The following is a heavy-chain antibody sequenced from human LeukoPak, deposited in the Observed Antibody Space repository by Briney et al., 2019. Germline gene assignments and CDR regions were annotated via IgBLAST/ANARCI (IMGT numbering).Heavy chain of an antibody. D-gene: IGHD2-21*02. CDR1: GFTFSSYG. Sequence: GGSLRLSCAASGFTFSSYGMHWVRQAPGKGLEWVAVISYDGSNKYYADSVKGRFTISRDNSKNTLSLQVTSLRAEDTAVYYCAKDLWSVVTLTLDYWGQGTLVTVSS. CDR3: AKDLWSVVTLTLDY. J-gene: IGHJ4*02. V-gene: IGHV3-30*18. CDR2: ISYDGSNK.